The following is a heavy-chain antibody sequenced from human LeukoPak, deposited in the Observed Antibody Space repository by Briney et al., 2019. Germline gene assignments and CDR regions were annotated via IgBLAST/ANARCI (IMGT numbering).Heavy chain of an antibody. CDR3: ARILTTFDS. CDR1: RGSISSSSYY. Sequence: SETLSLTCTVSRGSISSSSYYWGWIRPPPGQRLEWIGSFYYIGGTYYNPSLEGRVSISADSSKNQFSLKLTSVTAADTALCYCARILTTFDSWGQGTLVTVSS. D-gene: IGHD4-11*01. J-gene: IGHJ4*02. V-gene: IGHV4-39*01. CDR2: FYYIGGT.